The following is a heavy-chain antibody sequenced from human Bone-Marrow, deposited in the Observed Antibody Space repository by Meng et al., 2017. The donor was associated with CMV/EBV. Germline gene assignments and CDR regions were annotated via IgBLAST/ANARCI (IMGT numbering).Heavy chain of an antibody. CDR2: INPNSGGT. Sequence: ASVKVSCKASGYTFTSYGVSWVRQAPGQGLEWMGWINPNSGGTNYAQKFQGRVTMTRDTSISTAFMELSRLRSDDTAVYYCASEHKGGYSSGWYPAYWGPGTLVTCSS. V-gene: IGHV1-2*02. CDR3: ASEHKGGYSSGWYPAY. D-gene: IGHD6-19*01. CDR1: GYTFTSYG. J-gene: IGHJ4*02.